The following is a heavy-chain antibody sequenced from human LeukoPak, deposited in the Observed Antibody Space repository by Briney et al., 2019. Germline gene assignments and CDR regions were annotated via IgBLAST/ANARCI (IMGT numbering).Heavy chain of an antibody. D-gene: IGHD2-15*01. Sequence: SETLSLTCTVSGGSVSDYYWSWIQQSPGKGLEWIGYIYYTGSSGYNPSLRSRVTISADTSKNQFSLQLNSVTPEDTAVYYCARGEIFCSGGSCYEDYYYYMDVWGKGTTVTVSS. CDR3: ARGEIFCSGGSCYEDYYYYMDV. V-gene: IGHV4-59*02. CDR2: IYYTGSS. J-gene: IGHJ6*03. CDR1: GGSVSDYY.